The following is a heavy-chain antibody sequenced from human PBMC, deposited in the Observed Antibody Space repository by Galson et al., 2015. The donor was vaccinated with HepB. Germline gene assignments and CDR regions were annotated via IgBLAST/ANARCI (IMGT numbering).Heavy chain of an antibody. CDR2: IKSKTDGGTT. V-gene: IGHV3-15*07. Sequence: SLRLSCAASGFTFSNAWMNWVRQAPGKGLEWVGRIKSKTDGGTTDYAAPVKGRFTISRDDSKNTLYLQMNSLKTEDTAVYYCTTDKGGGATYYDFWSGPYYYMDVWGKGTTVTVSS. J-gene: IGHJ6*03. CDR3: TTDKGGGATYYDFWSGPYYYMDV. D-gene: IGHD3-3*01. CDR1: GFTFSNAW.